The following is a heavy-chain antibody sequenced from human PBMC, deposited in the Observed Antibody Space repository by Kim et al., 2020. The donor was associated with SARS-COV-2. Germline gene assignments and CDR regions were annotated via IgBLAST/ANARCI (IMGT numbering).Heavy chain of an antibody. CDR1: GFTFGDYA. V-gene: IGHV3-9*01. J-gene: IGHJ6*03. CDR3: AKGDGAGTYYYYYMAV. Sequence: GGSLRLSCAASGFTFGDYAMHWVRQAPGKGLEWVSGISWNSGSIGYADSVKGRFTISRDNAKNSLYLQKNSLRAEDTALYYCAKGDGAGTYYYYYMAVWG. D-gene: IGHD1-26*01. CDR2: ISWNSGSI.